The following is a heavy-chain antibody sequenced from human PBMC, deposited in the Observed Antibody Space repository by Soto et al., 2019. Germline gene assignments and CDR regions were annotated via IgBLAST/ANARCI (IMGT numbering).Heavy chain of an antibody. Sequence: GGSLRLSCAASRFTFSTYSMHWVRQAPGGGLEWVALLSYDGGTQYYADSVKGRFTISRDNSKNTLYLQMNSLRAEDTAVYYCARDRRVDDTPVVLLFDYWGQGTLVTVSS. CDR2: LSYDGGTQ. CDR3: ARDRRVDDTPVVLLFDY. J-gene: IGHJ4*02. CDR1: RFTFSTYS. D-gene: IGHD5-18*01. V-gene: IGHV3-30-3*01.